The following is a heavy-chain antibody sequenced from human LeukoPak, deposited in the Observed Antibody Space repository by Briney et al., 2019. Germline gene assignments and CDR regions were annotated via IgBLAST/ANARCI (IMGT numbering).Heavy chain of an antibody. V-gene: IGHV4-30-2*01. CDR1: GVSINSDAYF. Sequence: TLSLTCTVSGVSINSDAYFWSWIRQPPGKGLEWIGYIYHSGNTYYNPSLKSRVIISLDTSKNQFSLKLTSVTAADTAVYYCASPRDTVVVVAATSGYFDLWGRGTLVTVSS. CDR3: ASPRDTVVVVAATSGYFDL. D-gene: IGHD2-15*01. CDR2: IYHSGNT. J-gene: IGHJ2*01.